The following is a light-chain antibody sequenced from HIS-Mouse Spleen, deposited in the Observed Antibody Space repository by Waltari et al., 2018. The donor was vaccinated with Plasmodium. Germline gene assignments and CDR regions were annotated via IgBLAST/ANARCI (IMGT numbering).Light chain of an antibody. CDR3: CSYAGSSTYV. J-gene: IGLJ1*01. CDR2: EGS. CDR1: NSDVGSYTL. V-gene: IGLV2-23*01. Sequence: QSALTPPASVSGSPGQSITISCTGTNSDVGSYTLITWYQQHPGKAPKLMIYEGSKRPSGVSNRFSGSKSGNTASLTISGLQAEDEADYYCCSYAGSSTYVFGTGTKVIVL.